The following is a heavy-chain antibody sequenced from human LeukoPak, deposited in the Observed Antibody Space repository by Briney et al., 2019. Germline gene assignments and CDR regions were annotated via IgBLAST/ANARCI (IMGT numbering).Heavy chain of an antibody. CDR1: GFTFSSYW. D-gene: IGHD6-13*01. CDR2: ISSSSSYT. J-gene: IGHJ4*02. V-gene: IGHV3-21*05. Sequence: GGSLRLSCAASGFTFSSYWMSWVRQAPGKGLEWVSYISSSSSYTNYADSVKGRFTISRDNAKNSLYLQMNSLRAEDTAVYYCARAEQQLVRFDYWGQGTLVTVSS. CDR3: ARAEQQLVRFDY.